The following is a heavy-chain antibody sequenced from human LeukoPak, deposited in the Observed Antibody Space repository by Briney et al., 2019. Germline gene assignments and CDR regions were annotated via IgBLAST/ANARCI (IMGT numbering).Heavy chain of an antibody. Sequence: PGGSLRLSCAASGFTFSSYDMHWVRQATGKGLEWVSAIGTAGDTYYPGSVKGRFTISRENAKNSLYLQVNSLRAGDTAVYYCARGVEYYDFWSGYSDLYYFDCWGQGTLVTVSS. J-gene: IGHJ4*02. V-gene: IGHV3-13*01. CDR3: ARGVEYYDFWSGYSDLYYFDC. CDR1: GFTFSSYD. D-gene: IGHD3-3*01. CDR2: IGTAGDT.